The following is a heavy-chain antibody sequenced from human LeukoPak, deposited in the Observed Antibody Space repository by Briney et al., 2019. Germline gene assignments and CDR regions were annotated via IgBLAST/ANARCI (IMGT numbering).Heavy chain of an antibody. D-gene: IGHD4-11*01. CDR3: ARGIRTTVTTTFDY. CDR1: GGSFSGYY. Sequence: SETLSLTCAVYGGSFSGYYWSWIRQPPGKGLEWIGEINHRGSTNYNPSLKSRVTISVDTSKNQFSLKLSSVTAADTAVYYCARGIRTTVTTTFDYWGQGTLVTVSS. V-gene: IGHV4-34*01. J-gene: IGHJ4*02. CDR2: INHRGST.